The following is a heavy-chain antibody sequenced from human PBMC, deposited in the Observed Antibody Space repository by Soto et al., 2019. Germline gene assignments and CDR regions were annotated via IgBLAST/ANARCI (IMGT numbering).Heavy chain of an antibody. CDR1: GSAITRYY. J-gene: IGHJ6*02. V-gene: IGHV1-46*01. Sequence: QVDLVQSGAEVKKPGASVTISCKASGSAITRYYLHWVRQAPGRGLVWMGIINPGGGSASYAQKFQDKVTIDKATSTGTVYMDLRRLRTQATAVYYCARDTSGWSLNGLDVWGQGPTVNVS. CDR2: INPGGGSA. D-gene: IGHD6-19*01. CDR3: ARDTSGWSLNGLDV.